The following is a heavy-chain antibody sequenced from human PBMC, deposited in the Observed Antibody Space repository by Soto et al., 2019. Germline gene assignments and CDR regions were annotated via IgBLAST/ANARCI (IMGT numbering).Heavy chain of an antibody. CDR1: GYTFTSYD. Sequence: QVQLVQSGAEVKKPGASVKVSCKASGYTFTSYDINWVRQATGQGLEWMGWMNPNSGNTGYAQKLQGRVTMTRNTSISTAYMELSSLRSEDTAVYYCARVHAVRGVIRWFDPWGQGTLVTVSS. J-gene: IGHJ5*02. D-gene: IGHD3-10*01. V-gene: IGHV1-8*01. CDR2: MNPNSGNT. CDR3: ARVHAVRGVIRWFDP.